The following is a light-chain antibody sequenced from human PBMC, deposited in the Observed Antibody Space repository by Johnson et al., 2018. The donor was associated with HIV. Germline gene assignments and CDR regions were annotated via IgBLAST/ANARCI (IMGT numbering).Light chain of an antibody. Sequence: QSVLTQPPSVSAAPGQKVTISCSGSSSNIGNNYVSWYQQLPGTAPKLLIYENNKRPSGIPDRFSGSSSVTSATLGITGLQTGDEADYYCGTWDSRLSAYVFRIGTKVTVL. CDR3: GTWDSRLSAYV. CDR2: ENN. CDR1: SSNIGNNY. V-gene: IGLV1-51*02. J-gene: IGLJ1*01.